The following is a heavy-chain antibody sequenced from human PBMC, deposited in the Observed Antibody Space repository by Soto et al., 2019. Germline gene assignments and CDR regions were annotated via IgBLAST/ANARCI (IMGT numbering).Heavy chain of an antibody. V-gene: IGHV4-39*01. Sequence: PSETLSLTCTVSCGSINSSYYWGWIRQPPGKGLEWIGTLYYSGSTHYNPSLMSRVTISANTSKNQFSLKLSSVTAADTALYYCARLVTIFGVVIRMDVWGQGTTVTVSS. J-gene: IGHJ6*02. CDR3: ARLVTIFGVVIRMDV. CDR1: CGSINSSYY. CDR2: LYYSGST. D-gene: IGHD3-3*01.